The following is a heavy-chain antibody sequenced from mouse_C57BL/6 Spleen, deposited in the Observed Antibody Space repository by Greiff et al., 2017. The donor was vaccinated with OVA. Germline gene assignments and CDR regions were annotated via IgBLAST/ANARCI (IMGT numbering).Heavy chain of an antibody. CDR2: IYPGSGNT. V-gene: IGHV1-76*01. CDR3: ARQATTVDFDY. Sequence: QVQLQQSGAELVRPGASVKLSCKASGYTFTDYYINWVKQRPGQGLEWIARIYPGSGNTYYNEKFKGKATLTAEKSSSTAYMQLSSLTSEDSAVYFCARQATTVDFDYWGQGTTLTVSS. CDR1: GYTFTDYY. J-gene: IGHJ2*01. D-gene: IGHD1-1*01.